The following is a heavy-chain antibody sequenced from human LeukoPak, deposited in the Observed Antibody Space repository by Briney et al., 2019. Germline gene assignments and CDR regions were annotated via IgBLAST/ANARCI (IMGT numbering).Heavy chain of an antibody. CDR2: IYRGGAT. V-gene: IGHV3-53*01. J-gene: IGHJ4*02. CDR1: GFTVSSTY. D-gene: IGHD2-2*01. CDR3: VRGSLGSSMASDCCPLDY. Sequence: GGSLRLSWSAAGFTVSSTYMIWVRQTPGKGMEWVSFIYRGGATYYAESVKGRFTISRDNSKNTVLLEMNGLRVDDTAVYYCVRGSLGSSMASDCCPLDYWGQGTPVTVSS.